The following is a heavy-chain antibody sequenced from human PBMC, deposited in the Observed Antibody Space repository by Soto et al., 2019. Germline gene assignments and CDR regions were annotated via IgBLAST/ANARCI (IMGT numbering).Heavy chain of an antibody. Sequence: QVHLVQSGAEVKKPGASVKVSCKTSGYPFTSYGIGWVRQAPGQGLEWMAWISPYNGNTYYAQKFQGTVTMTTDTYTKTVYMELRSLRSDDTAVYYCASYQSFDRNYYYGIYVWGQGTTVTVSS. CDR1: GYPFTSYG. J-gene: IGHJ6*02. V-gene: IGHV1-18*01. CDR3: ASYQSFDRNYYYGIYV. CDR2: ISPYNGNT.